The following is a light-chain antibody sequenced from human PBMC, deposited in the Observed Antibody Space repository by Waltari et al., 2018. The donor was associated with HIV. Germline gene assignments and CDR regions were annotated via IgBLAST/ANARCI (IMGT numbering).Light chain of an antibody. CDR3: QQYVNWPPYT. Sequence: DIQMTQSPSSLSASVGDRVTIICRASQNIRNYLNWYQQKPGKAPNLLIYAASSLQSGVPSRFRGSGSGTDFTLTISSLQSEDFAIYYCQQYVNWPPYTFGQGTKLEIK. J-gene: IGKJ2*01. V-gene: IGKV1-39*01. CDR2: AAS. CDR1: QNIRNY.